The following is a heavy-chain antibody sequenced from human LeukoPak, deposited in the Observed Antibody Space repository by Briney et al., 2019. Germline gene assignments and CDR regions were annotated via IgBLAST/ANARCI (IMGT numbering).Heavy chain of an antibody. V-gene: IGHV4-30-4*08. Sequence: SETLSLTCTVSGGSISSGDYYWSWIRQPPGKGLEWIGYIYYSGSTYYNPSLRSRVTISVDTSKNQFSLKLSSVTAADTAVYYCARVVVPAAMAPYFDYWGQGTLVTVSS. J-gene: IGHJ4*02. CDR2: IYYSGST. D-gene: IGHD2-2*01. CDR3: ARVVVPAAMAPYFDY. CDR1: GGSISSGDYY.